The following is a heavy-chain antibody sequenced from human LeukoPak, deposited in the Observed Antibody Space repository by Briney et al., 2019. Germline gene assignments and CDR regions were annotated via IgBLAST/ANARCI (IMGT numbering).Heavy chain of an antibody. CDR3: ARDLDQLLHRSNWFDP. V-gene: IGHV1-2*02. J-gene: IGHJ5*02. CDR2: INPNSGGT. CDR1: GYTFTGYY. D-gene: IGHD2-2*01. Sequence: ASVKVCCKASGYTFTGYYMHWVRQAPGQGLEWMGWINPNSGGTNYAQKFQGRVTMTRDTSISTAYMELSRLRSDDTAVYYCARDLDQLLHRSNWFDPWGQGTLVTVSS.